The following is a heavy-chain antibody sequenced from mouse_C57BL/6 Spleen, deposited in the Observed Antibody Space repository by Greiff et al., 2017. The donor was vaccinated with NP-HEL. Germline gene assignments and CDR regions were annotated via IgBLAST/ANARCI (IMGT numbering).Heavy chain of an antibody. Sequence: EVQLVESGGGLVQPKGSLKLSCAASGFTFNTYAMHWVRQAPGKGLEWVARIRSKSSNYATYYADSVKDRFTISRDDSQSMLYLQMNNLKTEDTAMYDGVRGVNWDEGDWFAYWGQGTLVTVSA. CDR3: VRGVNWDEGDWFAY. D-gene: IGHD4-1*01. CDR2: IRSKSSNYAT. CDR1: GFTFNTYA. J-gene: IGHJ3*01. V-gene: IGHV10-3*01.